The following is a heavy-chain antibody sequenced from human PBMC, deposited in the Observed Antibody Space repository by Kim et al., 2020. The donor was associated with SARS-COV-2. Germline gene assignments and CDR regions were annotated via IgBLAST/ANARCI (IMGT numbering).Heavy chain of an antibody. Sequence: GGSLRLSCAASGFTFSSYAMHWVRQAPGKGLEWVAVISYYGSNKYYADSVKGRFTISRDNSKNTLYLQMNSLRAEDTAVYYCARDPMITFGGVIAIGYYYYGMDVWGQGTTVTVSS. CDR2: ISYYGSNK. CDR3: ARDPMITFGGVIAIGYYYYGMDV. CDR1: GFTFSSYA. J-gene: IGHJ6*02. D-gene: IGHD3-16*02. V-gene: IGHV3-30*04.